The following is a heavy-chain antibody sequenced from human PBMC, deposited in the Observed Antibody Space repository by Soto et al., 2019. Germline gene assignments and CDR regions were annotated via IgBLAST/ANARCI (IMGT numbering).Heavy chain of an antibody. D-gene: IGHD3-10*01. V-gene: IGHV3-53*01. CDR1: GFTVSSNY. CDR3: ARDYGSGIFDY. CDR2: IYSGGST. Sequence: EVQLVESGGGLIQPGGSLRLSCAASGFTVSSNYMSWVRQAPGKGLEWVSVIYSGGSTYYADSVKGRFTISRDNSKTTLYLQMNSLRAEDTAVYDCARDYGSGIFDYWGQGTRGTVSS. J-gene: IGHJ4*02.